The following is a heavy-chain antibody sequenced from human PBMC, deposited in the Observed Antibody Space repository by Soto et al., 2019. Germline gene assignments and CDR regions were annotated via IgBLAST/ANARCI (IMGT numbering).Heavy chain of an antibody. CDR1: GGSVSSVSYY. V-gene: IGHV4-61*01. J-gene: IGHJ4*02. D-gene: IGHD3-22*01. CDR2: LHYSGST. CDR3: ARDRTYFDGSGYTDH. Sequence: SDTLSLTCTVSGGSVSSVSYYWSWIRQPPGKGLEWIGYLHYSGSTNYNPSLKSRVSISVDTSKNQFSLKMRSVTAADTAVYYCARDRTYFDGSGYTDHWGQGTLVNVSS.